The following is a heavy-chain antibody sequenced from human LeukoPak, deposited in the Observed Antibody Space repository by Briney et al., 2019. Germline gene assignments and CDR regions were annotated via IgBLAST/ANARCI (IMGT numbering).Heavy chain of an antibody. V-gene: IGHV3-9*01. J-gene: IGHJ4*02. D-gene: IGHD6-13*01. CDR3: AKAPLGQQLVLGFDY. Sequence: GRSLRLSCAASGFTFDDYAMHWVRQAPGKGLEWVSGISWNSGSIGYADSVKGRFTISRDNAKNSLYLQMNSLRAEDTALYYCAKAPLGQQLVLGFDYWGPGTLVTVSS. CDR1: GFTFDDYA. CDR2: ISWNSGSI.